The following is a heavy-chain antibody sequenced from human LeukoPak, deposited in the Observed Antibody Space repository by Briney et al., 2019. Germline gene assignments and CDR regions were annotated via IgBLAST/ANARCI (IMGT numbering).Heavy chain of an antibody. D-gene: IGHD3-10*01. J-gene: IGHJ4*02. CDR2: IKQDGSEK. V-gene: IGHV3-7*01. CDR3: ARDETLLWFGELLHYFDY. CDR1: GVTFSSDW. Sequence: PGGSLRLSCAASGVTFSSDWMSWVRQAPGEGLEWGASIKQDGSEKYYADSVKGRFTNSRASARNSLYLQMNSLRAEATAVYYCARDETLLWFGELLHYFDYWGQGTLVTVSS.